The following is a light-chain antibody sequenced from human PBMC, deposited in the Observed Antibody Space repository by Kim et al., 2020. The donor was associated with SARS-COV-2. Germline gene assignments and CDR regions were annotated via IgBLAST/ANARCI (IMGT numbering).Light chain of an antibody. CDR2: DIS. CDR1: RSEVGGYNY. J-gene: IGLJ2*01. CDR3: SSCACSCSDGV. Sequence: QSVAISRTGTRSEVGGYNYVSWYQQHPSMAPNLMIYDISKRPSGVPDRLSGSKSGNAASLTISGLQSEDEADYYSSSCACSCSDGVFGGGTQLTVL. V-gene: IGLV2-11*01.